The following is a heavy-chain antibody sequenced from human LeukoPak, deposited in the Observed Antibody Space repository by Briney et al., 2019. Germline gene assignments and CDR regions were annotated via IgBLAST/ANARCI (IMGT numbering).Heavy chain of an antibody. CDR2: ISWNSGSI. V-gene: IGHV3-9*01. J-gene: IGHJ4*02. CDR1: GFTFDDYA. D-gene: IGHD3-22*01. CDR3: AKVDSSGYLD. Sequence: GGSLRLSCAASGFTFDDYAMHWVRQAPGKGLEWVSGISWNSGSIGYADSVKGRFTISRDNAKNSLYLQMNSLRAEDTALYYCAKVDSSGYLDWGQGTLVTVSS.